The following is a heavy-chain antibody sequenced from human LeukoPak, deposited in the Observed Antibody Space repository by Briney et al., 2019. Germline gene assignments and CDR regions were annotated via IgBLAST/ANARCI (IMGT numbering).Heavy chain of an antibody. D-gene: IGHD3-10*01. CDR1: GDSISNYY. Sequence: SETPSLTCTVSGDSISNYYWTWIRQSAGKGLQWIGRINTSGNTNYNPYLKGRVTMSLDTSKNQFSLNLSSVTAADTAVYYCARERLGFRVDVWGKGTTVTVSS. CDR2: INTSGNT. V-gene: IGHV4-4*07. CDR3: ARERLGFRVDV. J-gene: IGHJ6*04.